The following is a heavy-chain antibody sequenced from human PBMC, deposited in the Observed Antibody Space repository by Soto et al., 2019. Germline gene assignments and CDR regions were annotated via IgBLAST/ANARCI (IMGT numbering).Heavy chain of an antibody. CDR1: GGSFSDYY. V-gene: IGHV3-7*01. D-gene: IGHD3-22*01. CDR2: IKQDGSEK. CDR3: ARGFDSDI. Sequence: ETLPLTCAVYGGSFSDYYWSWIRQAPGKGLEWVANIKQDGSEKYYVDSVKGRFTISRDNARNSLYLQMNSLRAEDTAVYYCARGFDSDIWGQGTLVTVS. J-gene: IGHJ4*02.